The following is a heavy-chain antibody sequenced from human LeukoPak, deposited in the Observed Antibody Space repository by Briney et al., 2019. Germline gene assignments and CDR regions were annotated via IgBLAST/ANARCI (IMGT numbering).Heavy chain of an antibody. CDR2: ISAYNGNT. CDR1: GYTFTSYG. J-gene: IGHJ4*02. D-gene: IGHD2-2*01. V-gene: IGHV1-18*01. CDR3: ARDRSPGTSSYYGY. Sequence: GASVKVSCKASGYTFTSYGISWVRQAPGQGLEWMGWISAYNGNTNYAQKLQGRVTMTTDTSTSTAYMELRSLRSDDTAVYYCARDRSPGTSSYYGYWGQGTLVTVSS.